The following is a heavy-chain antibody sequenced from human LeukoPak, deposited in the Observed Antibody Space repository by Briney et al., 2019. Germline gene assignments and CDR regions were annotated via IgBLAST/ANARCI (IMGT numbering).Heavy chain of an antibody. J-gene: IGHJ4*02. CDR1: GFTFSSYS. CDR3: ARGDYYYDSSGYYFDY. Sequence: GGSLRLSCAASGFTFSSYSMNWVRQAPGKGLEWVSSISSSSSYIYYADSVKGRFTISRDNAKNSLYLQMNSLRAEDTAVYYCARGDYYYDSSGYYFDYWGLGTLVTVSS. V-gene: IGHV3-21*01. D-gene: IGHD3-22*01. CDR2: ISSSSSYI.